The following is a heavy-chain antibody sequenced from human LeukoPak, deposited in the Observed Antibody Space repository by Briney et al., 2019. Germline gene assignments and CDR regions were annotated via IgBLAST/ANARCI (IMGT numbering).Heavy chain of an antibody. CDR2: ISSNGGST. J-gene: IGHJ4*02. CDR1: GVTFSSYA. Sequence: GGSLRLSCAASGVTFSSYAMSWVRQAPGKGLEYVSSISSNGGSTYYADSVKDRFTISRDNSKNTLYLQMTSLRVEDTALYYCVKDRWVDYWGQGTLVTVSS. V-gene: IGHV3-64D*06. D-gene: IGHD4-23*01. CDR3: VKDRWVDY.